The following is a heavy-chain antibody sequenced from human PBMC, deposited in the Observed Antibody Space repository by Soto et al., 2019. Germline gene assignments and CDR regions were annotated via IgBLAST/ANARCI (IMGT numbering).Heavy chain of an antibody. V-gene: IGHV4-39*01. J-gene: IGHJ4*02. CDR2: IYYRRNA. Sequence: HLQLQESGPGLVKPSETLSLMCSVSDDSINSDKFYWGWIRQPPGKGLEWLGSIYYRRNAYYTPSPETRVTISLDKSKSRFSLKLNSVPAADSAVYFCARLEGRATISYYFDCWGPGALVTVSS. D-gene: IGHD3-3*01. CDR3: ARLEGRATISYYFDC. CDR1: DDSINSDKFY.